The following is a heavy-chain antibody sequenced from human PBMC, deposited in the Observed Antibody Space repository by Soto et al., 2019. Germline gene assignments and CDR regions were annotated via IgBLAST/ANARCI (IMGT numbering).Heavy chain of an antibody. CDR1: GYTFTSYY. V-gene: IGHV1-46*01. J-gene: IGHJ4*02. Sequence: ASVKVSCKASGYTFTSYYMHWVRQAPGQGLEWMGIINPSGGSTSYAQKFQGRVTMTRDTSTSTVYMELSSLRSEDTAVYYCARVSRRADFWSGYWDYWGQGTLVTVSS. CDR2: INPSGGST. CDR3: ARVSRRADFWSGYWDY. D-gene: IGHD3-3*01.